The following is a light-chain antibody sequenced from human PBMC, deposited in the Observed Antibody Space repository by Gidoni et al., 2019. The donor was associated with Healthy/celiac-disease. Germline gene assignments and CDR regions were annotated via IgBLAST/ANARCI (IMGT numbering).Light chain of an antibody. V-gene: IGKV4-1*01. CDR2: WAS. J-gene: IGKJ4*01. Sequence: DSVMTQSPASLAVSLGDRATINCKASQSVLYSSNNKNYLAWYQQKPGQPPKLLIYWASTLESGVTARSSGRGSGTDFTLTIFSLQVVHVAVYYCHQYYSPPLTFGGXTKVEIK. CDR3: HQYYSPPLT. CDR1: QSVLYSSNNKNY.